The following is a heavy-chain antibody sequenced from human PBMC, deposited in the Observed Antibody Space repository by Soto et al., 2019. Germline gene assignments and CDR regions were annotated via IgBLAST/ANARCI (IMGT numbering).Heavy chain of an antibody. CDR1: GFTFSSYG. CDR3: AKDKGPNTVTTWYYYYYGMDV. D-gene: IGHD4-17*01. V-gene: IGHV3-30*18. J-gene: IGHJ6*02. CDR2: ISYDGSNK. Sequence: PGGSLRLSCASSGFTFSSYGMHCFRQAPGNGLDWLAVISYDGSNKYYADSVKGRFTISRDNSKNTLYLQMNSLRAEDTAVYYCAKDKGPNTVTTWYYYYYGMDVWGQGTTVTVSS.